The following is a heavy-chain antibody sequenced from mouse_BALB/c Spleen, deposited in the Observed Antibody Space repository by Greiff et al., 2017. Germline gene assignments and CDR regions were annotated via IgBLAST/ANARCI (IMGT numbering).Heavy chain of an antibody. V-gene: IGHV3-5*02. CDR3: ARENYYYGSSYWYFDV. Sequence: EVKLMESGPGLVKPSQTVSLTCTVTGISITTGNYRWSWIRQFPGNKLEWIGYIYYSGTITYNPSLTSRTTITRDTSKNQFFLEMNSLTAEDTATYYCARENYYYGSSYWYFDVWGAGTTVTVSS. J-gene: IGHJ1*01. D-gene: IGHD1-1*01. CDR1: GISITTGNYR. CDR2: IYYSGTI.